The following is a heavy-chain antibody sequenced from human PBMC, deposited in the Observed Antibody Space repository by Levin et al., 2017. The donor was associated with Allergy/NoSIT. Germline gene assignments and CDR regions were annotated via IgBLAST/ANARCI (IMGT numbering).Heavy chain of an antibody. CDR2: INHSGST. J-gene: IGHJ4*02. D-gene: IGHD2-2*01. CDR3: ARVKQTLVVPAASPYYFDY. V-gene: IGHV4-34*01. CDR1: GGSFSGYY. Sequence: PSETLSLTCAVYGGSFSGYYWSWIRQPPGKGLEWIGEINHSGSTNYNPSLKSRVTISVDTSKNQFSLKLSSVTAADTAVYYCARVKQTLVVPAASPYYFDYWGQGTLVTVSS.